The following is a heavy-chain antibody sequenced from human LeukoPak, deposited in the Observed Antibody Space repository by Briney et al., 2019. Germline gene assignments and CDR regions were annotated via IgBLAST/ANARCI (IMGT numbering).Heavy chain of an antibody. CDR3: ARLGYGYNDY. V-gene: IGHV3-64*01. CDR2: ISSNGGST. Sequence: GGSLRLSCAASGFTFSSYAMHWVRQAPGKGLEYVSAISSNGGSTYYANSVKGRFTISRDNSKNTLYLQMGSLRAEDMAVYYCARLGYGYNDYWGQGTLVTVSS. CDR1: GFTFSSYA. J-gene: IGHJ4*02. D-gene: IGHD5-24*01.